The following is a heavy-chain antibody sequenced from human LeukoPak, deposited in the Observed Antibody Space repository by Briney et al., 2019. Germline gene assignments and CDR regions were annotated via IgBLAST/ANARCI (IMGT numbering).Heavy chain of an antibody. Sequence: PGGSLRLSCAASGFTFSSYAMSWVRQAPGKGLEWVSAISGSGGSTYYADSVKGRFTISRDNSKNTLYLQMNSLRAEDTAVYYCAKEMGSSGYYPRDIDYWGQGTLVTVSS. CDR2: ISGSGGST. J-gene: IGHJ4*02. D-gene: IGHD3-22*01. CDR1: GFTFSSYA. CDR3: AKEMGSSGYYPRDIDY. V-gene: IGHV3-23*01.